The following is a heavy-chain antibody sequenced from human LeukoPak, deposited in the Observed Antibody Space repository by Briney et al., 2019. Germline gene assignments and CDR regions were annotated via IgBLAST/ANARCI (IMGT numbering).Heavy chain of an antibody. CDR1: GFTFSSYA. D-gene: IGHD3-22*01. J-gene: IGHJ6*02. CDR2: ISGSGGTT. CDR3: SRFDLYYDGTYYASDGLDV. Sequence: GGSLRLSCAASGFTFSSYAVSWVRQAPGKGLEWVSVISGSGGTTYYADSVKGRFTISRDNSKNTLYLQMDSLKAEDTAVYYCSRFDLYYDGTYYASDGLDVWGQGTTVTVSS. V-gene: IGHV3-23*01.